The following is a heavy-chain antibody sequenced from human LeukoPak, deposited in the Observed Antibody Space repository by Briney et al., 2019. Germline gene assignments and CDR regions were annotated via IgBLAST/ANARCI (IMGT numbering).Heavy chain of an antibody. V-gene: IGHV4-61*02. J-gene: IGHJ4*02. CDR2: IYTSGST. CDR3: AYTVTPNRVLDY. D-gene: IGHD4-11*01. CDR1: GGSISSSSYY. Sequence: SETLSLTCTVSGGSISSSSYYWGWIRQPAGKGLEWIGRIYTSGSTNYNPSLRSRVTMSLDTSKNQFSLRLSSVTAADTAVYYCAYTVTPNRVLDYWGEGTLVTVSS.